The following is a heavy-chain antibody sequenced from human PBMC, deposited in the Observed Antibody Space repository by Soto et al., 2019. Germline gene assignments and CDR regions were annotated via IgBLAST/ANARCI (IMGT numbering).Heavy chain of an antibody. Sequence: ASVKVSCKASGYTFTGYYVHWVRQAPGQGLEWMGWINPNSGDTYLAQRFQGRVTMNRDTSIGTAYMELRGLTSDDTAEYYCAKGGAIVAAGTRVYLYNAIDVWAQGTTVTVSS. D-gene: IGHD1-26*01. V-gene: IGHV1-2*02. J-gene: IGHJ6*02. CDR3: AKGGAIVAAGTRVYLYNAIDV. CDR1: GYTFTGYY. CDR2: INPNSGDT.